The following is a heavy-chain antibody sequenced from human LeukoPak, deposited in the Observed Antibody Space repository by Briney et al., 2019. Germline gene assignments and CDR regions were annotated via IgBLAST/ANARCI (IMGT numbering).Heavy chain of an antibody. D-gene: IGHD2-8*01. V-gene: IGHV1-2*02. CDR3: ARVNIVLMVRAALDY. CDR2: INPNSGGT. CDR1: GYTFTGYY. J-gene: IGHJ4*02. Sequence: ASVKVSCKASGYTFTGYYMHWVRQAPEQGLEWMGWINPNSGGTNYAQKFQGRVTMTRDTSISTAYMELSRLRSDDTAVYYCARVNIVLMVRAALDYWGQGTLVTVSS.